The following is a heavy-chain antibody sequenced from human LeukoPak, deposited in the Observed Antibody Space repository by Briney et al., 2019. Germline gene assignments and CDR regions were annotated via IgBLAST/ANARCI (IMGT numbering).Heavy chain of an antibody. CDR2: ISSSSSSK. CDR3: ARDKSSGWSGVGDY. Sequence: GGSLRLSCAASGFTFSSYSMNWVRQAPGKGLEWVSYISSSSSSKYYADSVKGRFTISRDSAKNSLYLQMNSLRAEDTAVYYCARDKSSGWSGVGDYWGQGTLVTVSS. CDR1: GFTFSSYS. V-gene: IGHV3-48*01. D-gene: IGHD6-19*01. J-gene: IGHJ4*02.